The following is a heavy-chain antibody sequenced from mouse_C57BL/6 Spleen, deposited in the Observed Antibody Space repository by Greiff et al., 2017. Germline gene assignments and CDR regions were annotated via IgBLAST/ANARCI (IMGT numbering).Heavy chain of an antibody. CDR3: AKYDPPLTLYFDY. CDR2: IHPSDSDT. J-gene: IGHJ2*01. D-gene: IGHD4-1*01. V-gene: IGHV1-74*01. Sequence: VQLQQPGAELVKPGASVKVSCKASGYTFTSYWMHWVKQRPGQGLEWIGRIHPSDSDTNYNQKFKGKATLTVDKSSNTAYMQLSSLTSEDSAVYYCAKYDPPLTLYFDYWGQGTTRTVSS. CDR1: GYTFTSYW.